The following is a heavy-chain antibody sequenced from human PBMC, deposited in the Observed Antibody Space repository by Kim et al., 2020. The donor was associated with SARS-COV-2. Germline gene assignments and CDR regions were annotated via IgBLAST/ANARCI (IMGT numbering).Heavy chain of an antibody. CDR3: ARGPCGGGGGDCYYDAFDI. Sequence: SETLSLTCTVSGGSISSGGYYWSWIRQHPGKGLEWIGYIYYSGSTYYNPSLKSRVTISVDTSKNQFSLKLSSVTAADTAVYYCARGPCGGGGGDCYYDAFDIWGQGTMVTVSS. CDR1: GGSISSGGYY. V-gene: IGHV4-31*03. D-gene: IGHD2-21*02. J-gene: IGHJ3*02. CDR2: IYYSGST.